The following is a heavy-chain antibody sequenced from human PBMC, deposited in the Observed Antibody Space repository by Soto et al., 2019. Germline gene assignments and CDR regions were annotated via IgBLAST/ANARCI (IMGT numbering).Heavy chain of an antibody. CDR2: IHYSGNT. V-gene: IGHV4-31*01. CDR1: GASISNDNYY. D-gene: IGHD3-3*02. Sequence: QVQLQESGPGLVKLSQTLSLTCSVSGASISNDNYYWSWIRHHPGKGLEWLGYIHYSGNTYYSPSLKSLVSISVDTSKTQFFLRVTSVTAADTAVYYCAREHHCSSDTCSYSFDSWGQGALVTVSS. J-gene: IGHJ4*02. CDR3: AREHHCSSDTCSYSFDS.